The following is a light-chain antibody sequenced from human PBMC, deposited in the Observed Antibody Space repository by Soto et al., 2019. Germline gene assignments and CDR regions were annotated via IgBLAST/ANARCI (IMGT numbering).Light chain of an antibody. J-gene: IGKJ4*01. CDR1: QSFSSY. V-gene: IGKV3-20*01. CDR3: QQYGSSPLT. Sequence: EIVLTQSPGTQSLSPGERATLSCRASQSFSSYLAWYQQKPGQAPRLLIYGTSNRATGIPDRFSGSGSGTDFTLTISRLEPEDSAVYYCQQYGSSPLTFGGGTKVEI. CDR2: GTS.